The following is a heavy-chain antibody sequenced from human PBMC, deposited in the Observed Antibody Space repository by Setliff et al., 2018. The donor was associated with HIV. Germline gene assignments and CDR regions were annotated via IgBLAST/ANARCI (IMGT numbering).Heavy chain of an antibody. CDR1: GFTSTNSA. J-gene: IGHJ6*03. CDR2: IVVGSGNT. D-gene: IGHD3-10*01. Sequence: GASVKVSCKTSGFTSTNSAIQWVRQARGQRLEWIGWIVVGSGNTNYAQKFQKRVTITWDMSTITAFMELSSLRSEDTAVYYCARDRPHQHYFELYSFYYMELWGKGTTVTVSS. V-gene: IGHV1-58*02. CDR3: ARDRPHQHYFELYSFYYMEL.